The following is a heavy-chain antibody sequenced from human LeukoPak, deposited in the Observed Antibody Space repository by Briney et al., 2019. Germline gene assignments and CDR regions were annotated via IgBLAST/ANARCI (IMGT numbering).Heavy chain of an antibody. D-gene: IGHD3-3*01. Sequence: GGSLRLSCAASGFTFSSYSMNWVCQAPGKGLEWVSYISSSSSTIYYADSVKGRFTISRDNAKNSLYLQMNSLRDEDTAVYYCARDRAPPYYDFWSGYSAYYYYGMDVWGQGTTVTVSS. V-gene: IGHV3-48*02. CDR1: GFTFSSYS. CDR2: ISSSSSTI. CDR3: ARDRAPPYYDFWSGYSAYYYYGMDV. J-gene: IGHJ6*02.